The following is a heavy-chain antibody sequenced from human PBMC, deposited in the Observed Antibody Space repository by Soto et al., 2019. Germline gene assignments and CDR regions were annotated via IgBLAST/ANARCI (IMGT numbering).Heavy chain of an antibody. Sequence: GGSLRLSCAASGFTLSAYDMHWVRQAEGKRLEWVSALGAADDPYYLVSVKGRFTISRENAKNSLYLQMNNLRAGDTAVYYCARAYSGRLPRRADYYYAMDVWGQGXTVTVSS. CDR1: GFTLSAYD. CDR2: LGAADDP. V-gene: IGHV3-13*05. J-gene: IGHJ6*02. D-gene: IGHD2-15*01. CDR3: ARAYSGRLPRRADYYYAMDV.